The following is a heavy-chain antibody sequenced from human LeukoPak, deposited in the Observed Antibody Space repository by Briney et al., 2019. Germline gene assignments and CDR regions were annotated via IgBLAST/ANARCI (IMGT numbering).Heavy chain of an antibody. V-gene: IGHV3-23*01. D-gene: IGHD3-3*01. CDR1: GFTFSSYA. Sequence: GGSLRLSCAASGFTFSSYAMSWVRQAPGKGLEWVSAISGSGGSTYYADSVKGRFTISRDNSKNTLYLQMNSLRAEDTAVYYCAKVGYYDFWSGYYCWGQGTLVTVSS. J-gene: IGHJ4*02. CDR3: AKVGYYDFWSGYYC. CDR2: ISGSGGST.